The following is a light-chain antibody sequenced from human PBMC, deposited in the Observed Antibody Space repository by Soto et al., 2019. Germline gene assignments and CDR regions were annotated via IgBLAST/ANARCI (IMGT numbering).Light chain of an antibody. Sequence: SYELTQPPSVSVAPGQTARITCGGSNIGIKSVHWSHQKPGQAPVLVVYDDSGRPSGIPERFSGSNSGNTATLTITRVEAGDEAHYYCQVWDSSSDHPVFGGGTKVTVL. CDR1: NIGIKS. CDR3: QVWDSSSDHPV. J-gene: IGLJ3*02. V-gene: IGLV3-21*02. CDR2: DDS.